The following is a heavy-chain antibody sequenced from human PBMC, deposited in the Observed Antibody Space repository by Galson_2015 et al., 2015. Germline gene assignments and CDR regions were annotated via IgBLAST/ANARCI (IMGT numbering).Heavy chain of an antibody. J-gene: IGHJ2*01. CDR2: IDWDDDK. CDR1: GFSLSTSGMC. Sequence: PALVKPTQTLTLTCTFSGFSLSTSGMCVSWIRQPPGKALEWLALIDWDDDKYYSTSLKTRLTISKDTSKNQVVLTMTNMDPVDTATYYCARIPRLGDGVWYFDLWGRGTLVTVSS. D-gene: IGHD3-16*01. CDR3: ARIPRLGDGVWYFDL. V-gene: IGHV2-70*01.